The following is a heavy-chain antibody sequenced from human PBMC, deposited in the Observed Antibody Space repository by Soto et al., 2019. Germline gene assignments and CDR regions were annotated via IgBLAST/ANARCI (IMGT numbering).Heavy chain of an antibody. D-gene: IGHD3-22*01. CDR2: IYYTGTT. Sequence: QVQLQESGPGLVKPSQTLSLTCTVSGGSISSGDYYWSWIRQSPGKGLEWIGYIYYTGTTSYNPTLKSRVTISVDTSKNQFSLKLTSVTAADPAVYYCARAYDSSGYTDYWGQGTLVTVSS. CDR3: ARAYDSSGYTDY. V-gene: IGHV4-30-4*01. CDR1: GGSISSGDYY. J-gene: IGHJ4*02.